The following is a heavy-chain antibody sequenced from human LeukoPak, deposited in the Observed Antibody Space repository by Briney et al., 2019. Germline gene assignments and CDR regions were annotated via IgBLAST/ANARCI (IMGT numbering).Heavy chain of an antibody. V-gene: IGHV3-30-3*01. J-gene: IGHJ4*02. D-gene: IGHD6-13*01. CDR1: GFTFSSYA. CDR2: ISNDGSNK. CDR3: ARDATVSGYSSSWLGDY. Sequence: GSLRPSFAAAGFTFSSYAMHWGRQAPGKGGGGVAVISNDGSNKYYADSVKGRFTISRDNSKNTLYLQMNSLRAEDTAVYYCARDATVSGYSSSWLGDYWGQGTLVTVSS.